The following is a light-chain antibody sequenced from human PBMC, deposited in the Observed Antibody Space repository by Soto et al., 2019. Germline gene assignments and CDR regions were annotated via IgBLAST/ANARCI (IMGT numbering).Light chain of an antibody. V-gene: IGKV2-30*02. Sequence: DVVVTQSPLSLPVTLGQAASISCRSSQSLVHRDGNTYLSWFRQRPGQSPRRLIYKVSNREAGVPDRFSGSGSRTDFTLKISRVEAEDVGLYYCMQGSHLPPITFGQGTRLEIK. J-gene: IGKJ5*01. CDR3: MQGSHLPPIT. CDR1: QSLVHRDGNTY. CDR2: KVS.